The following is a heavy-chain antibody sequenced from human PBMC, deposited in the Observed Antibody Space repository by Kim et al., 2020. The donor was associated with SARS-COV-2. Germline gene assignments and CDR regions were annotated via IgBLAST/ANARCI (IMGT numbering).Heavy chain of an antibody. CDR2: ICAYNGNT. V-gene: IGHV1-18*01. Sequence: ASVKVSCKASGYTFTSYGISWVRQAPGQGLEWMGWICAYNGNTNYSQKLQGRVTMTTDTSTSTAYMELRSLRSDDTAVYYCAGDGGVYDFWSGYYTEFTVDVWGRGTTVTVSS. J-gene: IGHJ6*02. CDR3: AGDGGVYDFWSGYYTEFTVDV. CDR1: GYTFTSYG. D-gene: IGHD3-3*01.